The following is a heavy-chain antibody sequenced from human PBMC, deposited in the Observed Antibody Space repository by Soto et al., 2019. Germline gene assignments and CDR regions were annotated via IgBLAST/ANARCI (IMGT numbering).Heavy chain of an antibody. Sequence: ASVKVSCKASGYTFTSYDINWVRQATGQGLEWMGWMNPNSGNTGYAQKFQGRVTMTRNTSISTAYMELSSLRSEDTAVYYCASERGGWFYYYYYMDVWGKGTTVTVSS. CDR1: GYTFTSYD. D-gene: IGHD3-10*01. CDR2: MNPNSGNT. J-gene: IGHJ6*03. V-gene: IGHV1-8*01. CDR3: ASERGGWFYYYYYMDV.